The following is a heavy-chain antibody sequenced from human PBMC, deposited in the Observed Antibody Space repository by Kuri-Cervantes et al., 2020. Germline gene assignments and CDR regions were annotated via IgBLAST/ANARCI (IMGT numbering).Heavy chain of an antibody. Sequence: SETLSLTCTVSGGSISSYYWSWIRQPPGKGLEWIGYIYYSGSTNYNPSLKSRVTISVDTSKNQFSLKLSSVTAADTAVYYCARGTDYDILTGYFLPYFDYWGQETLVTVSS. CDR1: GGSISSYY. J-gene: IGHJ4*02. D-gene: IGHD3-9*01. CDR2: IYYSGST. CDR3: ARGTDYDILTGYFLPYFDY. V-gene: IGHV4-59*01.